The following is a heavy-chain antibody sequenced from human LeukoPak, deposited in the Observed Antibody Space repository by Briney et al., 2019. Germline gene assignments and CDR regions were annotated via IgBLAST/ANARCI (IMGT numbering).Heavy chain of an antibody. D-gene: IGHD5-12*01. CDR2: INPNSGGT. Sequence: ASVKVSCKASGYTFTGYYMHWVRQAPGQGLEWMGWINPNSGGTNYAQKFQGRVTMARDTSISTAYMELSRLRSDETAVYYCARQISGYSGYDSLMCYFDYWGQGTLVTVSS. CDR3: ARQISGYSGYDSLMCYFDY. J-gene: IGHJ4*02. V-gene: IGHV1-2*02. CDR1: GYTFTGYY.